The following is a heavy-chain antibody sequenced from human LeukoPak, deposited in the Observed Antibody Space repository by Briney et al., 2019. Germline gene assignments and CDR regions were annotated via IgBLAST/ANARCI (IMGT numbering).Heavy chain of an antibody. D-gene: IGHD3-10*01. CDR1: GGSFSSSRYY. CDR3: AKYGSGTY. V-gene: IGHV4-39*01. Sequence: SETLSLTCTVSGGSFSSSRYYWAWIRQPPGKGLEWIGSVFYTVTTDYNPSLNSRVTISIDTSKNQFSLNLGSVTAADSAFYYCAKYGSGTYWGQGTLVTVSS. CDR2: VFYTVTT. J-gene: IGHJ4*02.